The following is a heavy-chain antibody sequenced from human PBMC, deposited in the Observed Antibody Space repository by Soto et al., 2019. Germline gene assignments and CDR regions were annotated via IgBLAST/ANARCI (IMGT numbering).Heavy chain of an antibody. CDR2: ISWDGEK. V-gene: IGHV2-5*02. J-gene: IGHJ4*02. CDR1: GFSLNTRGVG. CDR3: APSRGDLLTGHSYFDS. D-gene: IGHD3-9*01. Sequence: QITLKESGPTLVKPTQTLTLTCTFSGFSLNTRGVGVGWIRQPPGKALEWLALISWDGEKRYSPSLKSRLTTTKATSENQVLLTMPTIDPVDTATYYPAPSRGDLLTGHSYFDSSGQGTLVTVSS.